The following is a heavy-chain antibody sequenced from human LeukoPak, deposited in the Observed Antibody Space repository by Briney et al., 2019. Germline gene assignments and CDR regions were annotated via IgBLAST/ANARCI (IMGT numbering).Heavy chain of an antibody. Sequence: GASVKVSFKASGYTFTSYGISWVRQAPGQGLEGMGWISAYNGNTNYAQKLQGRVTMTTDTSTSTAYMELRSLRSDDTAVYYCAREVGYSSGWYGPTIDYWGQGTLVTVSS. CDR2: ISAYNGNT. CDR1: GYTFTSYG. CDR3: AREVGYSSGWYGPTIDY. V-gene: IGHV1-18*01. J-gene: IGHJ4*02. D-gene: IGHD6-19*01.